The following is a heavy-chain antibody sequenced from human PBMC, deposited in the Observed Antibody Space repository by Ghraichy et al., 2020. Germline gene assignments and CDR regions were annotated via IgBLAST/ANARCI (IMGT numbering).Heavy chain of an antibody. D-gene: IGHD1-26*01. CDR1: GGSISSSSYY. J-gene: IGHJ4*02. Sequence: SETLSLTCTVSGGSISSSSYYWGWIRQPPGKGLEWIGSIYYSGSTYYNPSLKSRVTISVDTSKNQFSLKLSSVTAADTAVYYCANQKWELLTRFDYWGQGTLVTVSS. CDR3: ANQKWELLTRFDY. V-gene: IGHV4-39*01. CDR2: IYYSGST.